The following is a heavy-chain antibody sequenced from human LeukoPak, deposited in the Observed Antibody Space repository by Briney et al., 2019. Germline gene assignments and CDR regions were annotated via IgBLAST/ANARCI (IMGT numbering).Heavy chain of an antibody. CDR3: ARQIEVFGDAFDI. Sequence: AGGSLRLSCAASGFTFSSYGMHWVRQAPGKGLEWVSVIYRGDNTFYADSVKGRFTISRDISKNMLILQMSRLRAEDTAVYYCARQIEVFGDAFDIWGQGIMVTVSS. CDR1: GFTFSSYG. J-gene: IGHJ3*02. D-gene: IGHD2/OR15-2a*01. V-gene: IGHV3-66*04. CDR2: IYRGDNT.